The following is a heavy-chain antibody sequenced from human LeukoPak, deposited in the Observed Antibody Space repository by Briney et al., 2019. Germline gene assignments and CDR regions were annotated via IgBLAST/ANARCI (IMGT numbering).Heavy chain of an antibody. D-gene: IGHD3-3*01. V-gene: IGHV4-59*08. CDR3: ARHAGTVARPQTYYDFWSGYYDYYYYMDV. CDR1: DDSFSTHY. Sequence: SETLSLTCTVSDDSFSTHYWTWIRQPPGKGLEWIGYISYSGSTNYNPSLKSRVTISVDTSKNQFSLKLSSVTAADTAVYYCARHAGTVARPQTYYDFWSGYYDYYYYMDVWGKGTTVTVSS. J-gene: IGHJ6*03. CDR2: ISYSGST.